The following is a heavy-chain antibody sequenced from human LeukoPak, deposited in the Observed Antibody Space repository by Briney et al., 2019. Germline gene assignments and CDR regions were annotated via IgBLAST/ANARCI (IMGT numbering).Heavy chain of an antibody. J-gene: IGHJ4*02. D-gene: IGHD3-9*01. CDR3: ASGSRYFDWLLYGGPFDY. CDR1: GYTFTSYA. V-gene: IGHV7-4-1*02. Sequence: ASVKVSCKASGYTFTSYAMNWVRQAPGQGLEWMGWINTNTGNPTYAQGLTGRFVFSLDTSVSTAYLQISSLKAEDTAVYYCASGSRYFDWLLYGGPFDYWGQGTLVTVSS. CDR2: INTNTGNP.